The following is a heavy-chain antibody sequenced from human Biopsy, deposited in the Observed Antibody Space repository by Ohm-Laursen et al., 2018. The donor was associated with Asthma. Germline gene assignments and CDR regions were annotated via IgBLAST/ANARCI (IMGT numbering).Heavy chain of an antibody. CDR1: GFTFSNFA. Sequence: SLRLSCAASGFTFSNFAMTWVRQAPGKGLEWVSSITGSGGGTYYADSVKGRFTVSRDNSKNTLYLQISSLRAEDTAVYYCARDFYDSSGYLHFDYWGQGTLVTVSS. V-gene: IGHV3-23*01. CDR2: ITGSGGGT. D-gene: IGHD3-22*01. CDR3: ARDFYDSSGYLHFDY. J-gene: IGHJ4*02.